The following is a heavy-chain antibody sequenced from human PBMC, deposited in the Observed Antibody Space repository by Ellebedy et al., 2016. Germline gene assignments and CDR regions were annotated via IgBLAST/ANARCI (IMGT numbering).Heavy chain of an antibody. D-gene: IGHD5-18*01. J-gene: IGHJ6*02. Sequence: GGSLRLSXAASGFTFSDYYMSWIRQAPGKGLEWVSYISSSGSTIYYADSVKGRFTISRDNAKNSLYLQMNSLRAEDTAVYYCARGYSYGHRVYYYYGMDVWGQGTTVTVSS. CDR1: GFTFSDYY. CDR3: ARGYSYGHRVYYYYGMDV. CDR2: ISSSGSTI. V-gene: IGHV3-11*01.